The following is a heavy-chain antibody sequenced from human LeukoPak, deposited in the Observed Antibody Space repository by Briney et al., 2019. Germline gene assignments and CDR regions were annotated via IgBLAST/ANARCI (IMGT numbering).Heavy chain of an antibody. V-gene: IGHV4-59*01. CDR3: TRGQYSGSWSYYFDY. Sequence: SETLSLTCTVSGGSISSYYWNWIRQPPGKGLEWIGFISYSRSTNYNPSLKSRVTISLDTSKNQFSLQLSSVTAADMAVYYCTRGQYSGSWSYYFDYWGQGTLVTASS. CDR1: GGSISSYY. CDR2: ISYSRST. J-gene: IGHJ4*02. D-gene: IGHD6-13*01.